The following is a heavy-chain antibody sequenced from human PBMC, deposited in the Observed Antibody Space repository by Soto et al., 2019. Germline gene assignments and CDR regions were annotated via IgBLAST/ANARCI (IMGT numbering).Heavy chain of an antibody. D-gene: IGHD6-19*01. CDR3: ARGGRIAVAVFHFDY. CDR2: IYHSGST. V-gene: IGHV4-30-2*01. Sequence: SETLSLTCAVSGGSISSGGYFWSWIRQPPGKGLEWIGYIYHSGSTYYNPSLKSRVSISVDRSKNQFSMKLSSVTAADKAVFYWARGGRIAVAVFHFDYWGQGTRFTV. J-gene: IGHJ4*02. CDR1: GGSISSGGYF.